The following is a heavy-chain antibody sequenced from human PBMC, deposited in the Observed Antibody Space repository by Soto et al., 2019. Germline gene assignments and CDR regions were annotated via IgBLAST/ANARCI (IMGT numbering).Heavy chain of an antibody. Sequence: GGSLRLSCAASGFTFSSYAMHWVRQAPGKGLEWVAVISYDGSNKYYADSVKGRFTISRDNSQNTLYLQMNSLRAEDTAVYYCASGSIVVVTAIPYYFDYWGQGTLVTVSS. J-gene: IGHJ4*02. D-gene: IGHD2-21*02. CDR2: ISYDGSNK. V-gene: IGHV3-30-3*01. CDR3: ASGSIVVVTAIPYYFDY. CDR1: GFTFSSYA.